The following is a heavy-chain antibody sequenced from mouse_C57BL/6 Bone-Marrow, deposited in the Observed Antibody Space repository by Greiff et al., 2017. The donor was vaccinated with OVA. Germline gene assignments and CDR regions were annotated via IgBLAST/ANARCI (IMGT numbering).Heavy chain of an antibody. CDR2: INPSTGGT. Sequence: EVQLVESGPELVKPGASVKISCKASGYSFTGYYMNWVKQSPEKSLEWIGEINPSTGGTTYNQKFKAKATLTVDKSSSTAYMQLKSLTSEDSAVYYCARGRRYYAHWYFDVWGTGTTVTVSS. CDR3: ARGRRYYAHWYFDV. CDR1: GYSFTGYY. V-gene: IGHV1-42*01. D-gene: IGHD1-1*01. J-gene: IGHJ1*03.